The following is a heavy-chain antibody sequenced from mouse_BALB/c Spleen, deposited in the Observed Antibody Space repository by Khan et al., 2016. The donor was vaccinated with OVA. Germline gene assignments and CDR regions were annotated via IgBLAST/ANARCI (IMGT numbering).Heavy chain of an antibody. CDR3: ARDRIDY. V-gene: IGHV1-7*01. CDR2: INPTSGYT. J-gene: IGHJ2*01. CDR1: GYTFTSYW. Sequence: QMQLVESGADLAKPGASVKLSCKASGYTFTSYWMHWVKQRPGQGLEWIGYINPTSGYTDYNEKFKDKATLSADKSSSTAYMQLSSLTSEDSAVYYCARDRIDYWGQGTTLTVSS.